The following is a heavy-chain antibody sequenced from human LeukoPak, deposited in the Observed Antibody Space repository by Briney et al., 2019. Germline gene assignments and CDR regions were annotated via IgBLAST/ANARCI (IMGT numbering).Heavy chain of an antibody. CDR1: GYIFINYA. CDR2: INAYNGDT. Sequence: ASVKVSCKASGYIFINYAIHWVRQAPGQRLEWMGWINAYNGDTEYSQKFQGRVTIARDTSVSIAYMELSTLRSEDTAVYYCARGSTSDWPLEYWGRGILVTVSS. V-gene: IGHV1-3*01. D-gene: IGHD2-21*02. CDR3: ARGSTSDWPLEY. J-gene: IGHJ4*02.